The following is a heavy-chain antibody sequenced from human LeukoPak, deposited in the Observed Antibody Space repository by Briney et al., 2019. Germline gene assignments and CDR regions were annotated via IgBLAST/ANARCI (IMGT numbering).Heavy chain of an antibody. Sequence: SETLPLTCAVYGGSFSGYYWSWIRQPPGKGLEWIGEINHSGSTNYNPSLKSRVTISVDTSKNQFSLKLSSVTAADTAVYYCARVKRITMIVVVTKEYYFDYWGPGTLVTVSS. CDR2: INHSGST. V-gene: IGHV4-34*01. D-gene: IGHD3-22*01. CDR1: GGSFSGYY. CDR3: ARVKRITMIVVVTKEYYFDY. J-gene: IGHJ4*02.